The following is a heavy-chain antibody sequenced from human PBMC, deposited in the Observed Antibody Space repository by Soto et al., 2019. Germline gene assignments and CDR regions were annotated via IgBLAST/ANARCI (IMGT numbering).Heavy chain of an antibody. Sequence: EVQLVESGGGLVQPGGSLRLSCAASGFSFGDYWMNWVRQAPGKGLEWVANIEQDGSEKNYVDSVKGRFTISRDNARNSLYLQMNSLRVADTAVYFCAGGMGWESDLWGPGTHVTVSS. J-gene: IGHJ5*02. D-gene: IGHD1-26*01. CDR3: AGGMGWESDL. V-gene: IGHV3-7*05. CDR2: IEQDGSEK. CDR1: GFSFGDYW.